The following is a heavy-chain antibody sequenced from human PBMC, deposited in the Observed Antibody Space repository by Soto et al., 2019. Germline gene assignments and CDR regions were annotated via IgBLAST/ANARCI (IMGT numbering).Heavy chain of an antibody. CDR2: IYYSGST. CDR1: GGSISSGDYY. D-gene: IGHD3-10*01. J-gene: IGHJ6*02. CDR3: ARVGNYYGSGVRHYGMDV. V-gene: IGHV4-30-4*01. Sequence: QVQLQESGPGLVKPSQTLSLTCTVSGGSISSGDYYWSWIRQPPGKGLEWIGYIYYSGSTYYNPSLKSRVTISVDTSKNQFSLKLSSVTAADTAVYYCARVGNYYGSGVRHYGMDVWGQGTTVTVSS.